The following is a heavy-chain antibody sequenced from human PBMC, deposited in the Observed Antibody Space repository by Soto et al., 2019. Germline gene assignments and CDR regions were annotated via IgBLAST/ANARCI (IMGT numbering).Heavy chain of an antibody. CDR2: ISYDGTSE. J-gene: IGHJ4*02. D-gene: IGHD5-18*01. Sequence: GGSLRLSCAASGFTFSSYGMHWVRQAPGKGLEWVAVISYDGTSEYSVDSVKGRFTISRDNSKNTLYLQMNSLRAEDTAVYYCAKVSQLWLLSSSDFDYWGQGTLVTVSS. CDR1: GFTFSSYG. V-gene: IGHV3-30*18. CDR3: AKVSQLWLLSSSDFDY.